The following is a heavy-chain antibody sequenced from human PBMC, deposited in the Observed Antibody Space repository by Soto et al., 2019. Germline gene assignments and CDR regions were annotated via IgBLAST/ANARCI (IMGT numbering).Heavy chain of an antibody. J-gene: IGHJ6*02. CDR1: GYTFTSYD. Sequence: ASVKVSCKASGYTFTSYDINWVRQATGQGLEWMGWMNPNSGNTGYAQKFQGRVTMTRNTSISTAYMELSSLRSEDTAVYYCARGKWSSGWPRAKYGMDVWGQGTTVTVSS. V-gene: IGHV1-8*01. CDR3: ARGKWSSGWPRAKYGMDV. D-gene: IGHD6-19*01. CDR2: MNPNSGNT.